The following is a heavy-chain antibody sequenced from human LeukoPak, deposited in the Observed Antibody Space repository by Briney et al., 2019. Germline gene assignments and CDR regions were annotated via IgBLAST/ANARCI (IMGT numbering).Heavy chain of an antibody. CDR3: ARGLGRYDYGGNSGYVY. V-gene: IGHV3-7*01. CDR1: EFTFSRYW. CDR2: INQDGSED. J-gene: IGHJ4*02. D-gene: IGHD4-23*01. Sequence: GGSLRLSCAVSEFTFSRYWMSWVRQAPGKGLEWVANINQDGSEDAYVDSVKGRFTISRDNAKNSLYLQMNSLRAEDTAVYYCARGLGRYDYGGNSGYVYWGQGTLVTVSS.